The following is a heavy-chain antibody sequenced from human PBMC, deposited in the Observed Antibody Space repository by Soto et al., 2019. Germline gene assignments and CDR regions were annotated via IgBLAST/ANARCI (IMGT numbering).Heavy chain of an antibody. J-gene: IGHJ6*02. CDR2: IWYDGSNK. Sequence: GGSLRLSCAASGFTFSSYGMHWVRQAPGKGLEWVAVIWYDGSNKYYADSVKGRFTISRDKSKNTLYLQMNSLRAEDTAVYYCARDNLDTAMVYYYYYGMDVWGQGTTVTVSS. D-gene: IGHD5-18*01. CDR1: GFTFSSYG. CDR3: ARDNLDTAMVYYYYYGMDV. V-gene: IGHV3-33*01.